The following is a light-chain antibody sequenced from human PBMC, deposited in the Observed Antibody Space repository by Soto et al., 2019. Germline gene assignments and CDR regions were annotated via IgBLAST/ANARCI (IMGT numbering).Light chain of an antibody. CDR1: GTDVGQYNY. CDR2: HVS. CDR3: SSYGGFNNVV. Sequence: QSALTQPPSASGSPGQSVTISCTGAGTDVGQYNYVSWYQQHPGKAPKLLIHHVSRRPSGVPARFSGSNSGNTASLTVSGLQTEDEADYYCSSYGGFNNVVFGGGTKLTVL. V-gene: IGLV2-8*01. J-gene: IGLJ2*01.